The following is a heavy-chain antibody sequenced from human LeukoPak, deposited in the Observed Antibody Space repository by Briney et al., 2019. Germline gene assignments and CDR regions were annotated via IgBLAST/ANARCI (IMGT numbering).Heavy chain of an antibody. D-gene: IGHD2-15*01. CDR2: IYYSGST. Sequence: PSETLSLTCTVSGGSISSYYWSWIRQPPGKGLEWIGYIYYSGSTNYNPSLKSRVTISVDTSKNQFSLELSSVTAADTAVYYCARRSPGVVAFDYWGQGTLVTVSS. J-gene: IGHJ4*02. CDR3: ARRSPGVVAFDY. V-gene: IGHV4-59*08. CDR1: GGSISSYY.